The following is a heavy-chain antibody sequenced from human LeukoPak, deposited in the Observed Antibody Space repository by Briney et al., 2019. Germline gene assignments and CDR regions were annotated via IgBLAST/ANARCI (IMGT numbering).Heavy chain of an antibody. CDR2: ISHSRST. V-gene: IGHV4-38-2*02. CDR1: GYSISSACY. J-gene: IGHJ3*02. Sequence: SETLSLTCTVSGYSISSACYWGWIRQPPGKGLEWIGSISHSRSTYYNPSLKSRVTISVDTSKNQFSLNLISVTAADTAVYYCARDRWELLPLDAFDIWGQGTMVTVSS. CDR3: ARDRWELLPLDAFDI. D-gene: IGHD1-26*01.